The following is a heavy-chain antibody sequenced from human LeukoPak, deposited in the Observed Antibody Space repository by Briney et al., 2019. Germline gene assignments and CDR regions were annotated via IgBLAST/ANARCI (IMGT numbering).Heavy chain of an antibody. Sequence: GGSLRLSCAASGFTFSSYSMNWVRQAPGKGLEWVSSISSSSSYIYYADSVKGRFTISRDNAKNSLYLQMNSLRAEDTAVYYYARGDSSGYYCPYWGQGTLVTVSS. D-gene: IGHD3-22*01. CDR1: GFTFSSYS. CDR3: ARGDSSGYYCPY. J-gene: IGHJ4*02. CDR2: ISSSSSYI. V-gene: IGHV3-21*01.